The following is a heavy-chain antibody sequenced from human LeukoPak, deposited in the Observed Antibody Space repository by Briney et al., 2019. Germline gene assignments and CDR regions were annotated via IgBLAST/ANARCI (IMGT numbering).Heavy chain of an antibody. Sequence: GASVKVSCKASGYTFTGYYMHWVRQAPGQGLEWMGWINPNSGNTGYAQKFQGRVTMTRNTSISTAYMELSSLRSEDTAVYFFQAEDGIRYYYYYYGMDVWGQGTTVTVSS. D-gene: IGHD3-3*01. CDR2: INPNSGNT. CDR1: GYTFTGYY. J-gene: IGHJ6*02. V-gene: IGHV1-8*02. CDR3: QAEDGIRYYYYYYGMDV.